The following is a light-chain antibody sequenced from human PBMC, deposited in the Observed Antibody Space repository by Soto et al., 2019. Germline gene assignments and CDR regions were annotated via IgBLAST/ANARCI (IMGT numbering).Light chain of an antibody. V-gene: IGKV3-15*01. Sequence: EIVLTQSPGTLSMSPGETATLSCKTSQSVSDTYLAWYQQKPGQAPRLLIYGASTRATGIPARFSGSGSGTEFTLTISSLQSEDFAVYYCQQYNNWPPFTFGPGTKVDIK. CDR3: QQYNNWPPFT. CDR1: QSVSDTY. J-gene: IGKJ3*01. CDR2: GAS.